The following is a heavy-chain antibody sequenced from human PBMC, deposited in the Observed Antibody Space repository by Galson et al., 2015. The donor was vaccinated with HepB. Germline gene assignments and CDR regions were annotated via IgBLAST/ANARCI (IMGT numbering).Heavy chain of an antibody. CDR3: ATAGNYRFDN. V-gene: IGHV3-74*01. J-gene: IGHJ4*02. CDR2: SNSDGTTI. Sequence: SLRLSCAASGFTFRSTWMHWVRQVPGKGLLWVSRSNSDGTTINYADSVEGRFTISRDNSKNTLYLQMNSLRAEDKAVYYCATAGNYRFDNWGQGTLVTVSS. CDR1: GFTFRSTW. D-gene: IGHD5-24*01.